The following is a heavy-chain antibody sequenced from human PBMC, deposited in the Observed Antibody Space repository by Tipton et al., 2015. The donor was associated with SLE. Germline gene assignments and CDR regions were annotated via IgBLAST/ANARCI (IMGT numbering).Heavy chain of an antibody. CDR1: GFTFNTYW. CDR3: ARVRGGSSWFTSDAVDI. CDR2: IKQDGSEK. J-gene: IGHJ3*02. D-gene: IGHD6-13*01. V-gene: IGHV3-7*03. Sequence: SLRLSCAASGFTFNTYWMSWVRQAPGKGLEWVANIKQDGSEKYYVDSVKGRFTISRDNAKNSLYLQMNSLRAEDTAVYYCARVRGGSSWFTSDAVDIWGQGTMVTVSS.